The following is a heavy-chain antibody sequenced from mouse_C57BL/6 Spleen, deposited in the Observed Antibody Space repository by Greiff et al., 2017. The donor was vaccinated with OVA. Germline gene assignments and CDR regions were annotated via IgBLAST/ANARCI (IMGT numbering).Heavy chain of an antibody. J-gene: IGHJ3*01. CDR2: IRSKSNNYAT. D-gene: IGHD2-4*01. CDR1: GFSFNTYA. V-gene: IGHV10-1*01. Sequence: EVMLVESGGGLVQPKGSLKLSCAASGFSFNTYAMNWVRQAPGKGLEWVARIRSKSNNYATYYADSVKDRFTISRDDSESMLYLQMNNLKTEDTAMYYCVRGAFYYDYEAWFAYWGQGTLVTVSA. CDR3: VRGAFYYDYEAWFAY.